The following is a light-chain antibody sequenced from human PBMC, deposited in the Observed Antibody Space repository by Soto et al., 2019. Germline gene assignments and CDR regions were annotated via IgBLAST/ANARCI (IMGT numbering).Light chain of an antibody. J-gene: IGLJ1*01. CDR3: SSYTSSSSYV. CDR1: STDVGGYNY. Sequence: QSVLTQPASVSGSPGQSITISCTGTSTDVGGYNYVSWYQQQPGQAPKLIMSEVSNRPSGISNRFSGSKSGNTASLTISGLPAEDEADYFCSSYTSSSSYVFGSGTKVPV. V-gene: IGLV2-14*01. CDR2: EVS.